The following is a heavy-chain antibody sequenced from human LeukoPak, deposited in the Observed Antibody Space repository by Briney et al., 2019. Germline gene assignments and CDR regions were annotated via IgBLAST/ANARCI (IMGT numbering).Heavy chain of an antibody. J-gene: IGHJ4*02. Sequence: SETLSLTCTVSGGSISSSSYYWGWIRQPPGKGLEWIGSIYYSGSTYYNPSLKSRVTISVDTSKNQFSLKLSSVTAADTAMYYCARGNTAMVFYYFDYWGQGTLVTVSS. D-gene: IGHD5-18*01. CDR1: GGSISSSSYY. CDR3: ARGNTAMVFYYFDY. V-gene: IGHV4-39*07. CDR2: IYYSGST.